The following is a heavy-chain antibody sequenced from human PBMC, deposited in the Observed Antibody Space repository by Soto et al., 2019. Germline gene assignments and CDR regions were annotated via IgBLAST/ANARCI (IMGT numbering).Heavy chain of an antibody. V-gene: IGHV5-51*01. D-gene: IGHD3-22*01. J-gene: IGHJ6*02. CDR1: GYSFASYW. CDR3: ARPGNGYKAVYYYWDV. Sequence: GESLKISCKGSGYSFASYWIGWVRQIPGKGLEWMGIIYPGDSDTRYSPSFQGQVTISADKSITTAYLQWSSLKASDTAIYYCARPGNGYKAVYYYWDVWGQGTTVTFSS. CDR2: IYPGDSDT.